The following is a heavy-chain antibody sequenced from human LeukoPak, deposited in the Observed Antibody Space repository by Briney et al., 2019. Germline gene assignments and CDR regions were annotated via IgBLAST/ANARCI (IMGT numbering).Heavy chain of an antibody. D-gene: IGHD5-18*01. CDR1: GFTVSSNY. CDR3: ARAESGYSYGYIYYYGMDV. V-gene: IGHV3-53*01. J-gene: IGHJ6*02. Sequence: GGSLRLSCAASGFTVSSNYMSWVRQAPGKGLEGVSVIYRGGSTYYADSVKGRFTISRDNSKNTLYLQMNSLRAEDTAVYYCARAESGYSYGYIYYYGMDVWGQGTTVTVSS. CDR2: IYRGGST.